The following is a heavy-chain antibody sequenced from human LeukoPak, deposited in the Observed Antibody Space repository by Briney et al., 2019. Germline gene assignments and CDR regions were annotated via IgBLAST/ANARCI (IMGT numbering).Heavy chain of an antibody. Sequence: SETLSLTCTVSGGSISSYYWSWIRQPPGKGLEWIAYLFYSGSTDYNPSLESRVTISVDTSKNQFSLKLSSVTAADTAVYYCARDSYDFWSGYYAWFDPWGQGTLVTVSS. CDR1: GGSISSYY. CDR3: ARDSYDFWSGYYAWFDP. V-gene: IGHV4-59*12. J-gene: IGHJ5*02. D-gene: IGHD3-3*01. CDR2: LFYSGST.